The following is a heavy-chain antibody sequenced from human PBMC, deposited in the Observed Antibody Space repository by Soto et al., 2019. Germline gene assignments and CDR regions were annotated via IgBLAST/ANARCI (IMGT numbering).Heavy chain of an antibody. CDR2: ISGSGGST. D-gene: IGHD3-3*01. J-gene: IGHJ5*02. CDR3: ASWPHEHYDFWSGYSAPDNWFDP. V-gene: IGHV3-23*01. CDR1: GFTLSSYA. Sequence: HPGGSLRLSCAASGFTLSSYAMSWVRQAPGKGLEWVSAISGSGGSTYYADSVKGRFTISRDNSKNTLYLQMNSLRAEDTAVYYCASWPHEHYDFWSGYSAPDNWFDPWGQGTLVTVSS.